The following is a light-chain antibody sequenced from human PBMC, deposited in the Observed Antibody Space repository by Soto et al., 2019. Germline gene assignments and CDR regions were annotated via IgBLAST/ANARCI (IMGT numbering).Light chain of an antibody. CDR2: HAS. CDR1: QRISSW. V-gene: IGKV1-5*01. Sequence: DIQLTLSPSTLPASVGDRVTITCWASQRISSWLAWYQQKPGTAPKLLIYHASTLESGVPSRFSGSGSGTEFTLTISCLQSEDFAAYYCQQYYSYPLTFGGGTKVDTK. J-gene: IGKJ4*01. CDR3: QQYYSYPLT.